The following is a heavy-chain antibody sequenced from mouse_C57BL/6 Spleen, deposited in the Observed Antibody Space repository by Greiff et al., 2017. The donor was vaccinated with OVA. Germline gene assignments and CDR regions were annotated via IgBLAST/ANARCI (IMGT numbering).Heavy chain of an antibody. Sequence: EVKLMESGPELVKPGDSVKISCKASGYSFTGYFMNWVMQSHGKSLEWIGRINPYNGDTFYNQKFKGKATLTVDKSSSTAHMELRSLTSEDSSVYYCARSDVDGYYAMDYWGQGTSVTVSS. V-gene: IGHV1-20*01. D-gene: IGHD2-3*01. CDR1: GYSFTGYF. CDR2: INPYNGDT. J-gene: IGHJ4*01. CDR3: ARSDVDGYYAMDY.